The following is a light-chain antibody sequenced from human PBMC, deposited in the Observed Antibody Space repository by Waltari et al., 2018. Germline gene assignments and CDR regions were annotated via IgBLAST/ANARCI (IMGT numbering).Light chain of an antibody. CDR1: QGITTY. Sequence: DIQLTQSPSFLSASVGDRVSITCRASQGITTYLAWYQQKPGKAPKLLIFAASTLQRGVPSSSRGSGSGTEFALTSNSPRPEDFATYYCQQLNSYPPTFGPGTKVDI. J-gene: IGKJ3*01. CDR2: AAS. CDR3: QQLNSYPPT. V-gene: IGKV1-9*01.